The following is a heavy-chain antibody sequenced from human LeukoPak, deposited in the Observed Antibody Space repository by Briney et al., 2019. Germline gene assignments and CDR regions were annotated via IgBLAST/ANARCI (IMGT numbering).Heavy chain of an antibody. D-gene: IGHD3-22*01. CDR1: GDSISSSSYY. CDR3: ARLGSSGYFDY. J-gene: IGHJ4*02. V-gene: IGHV4-39*01. Sequence: SETLSLTCTVSGDSISSSSYYWGWIRQPPGKRLEWIGSIYYSGSTYYNPSLKSRVTISVDTSKNQFSLKLSSVTAADTAVYYCARLGSSGYFDYWGQGTLVTVSS. CDR2: IYYSGST.